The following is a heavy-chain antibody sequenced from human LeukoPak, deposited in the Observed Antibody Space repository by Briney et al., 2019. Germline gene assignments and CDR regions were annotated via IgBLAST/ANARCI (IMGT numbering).Heavy chain of an antibody. CDR3: ARVSSSSWWALDY. V-gene: IGHV3-74*01. D-gene: IGHD6-13*01. Sequence: PGRSLRLSCAASGFAFSNFAMHWVRQAPGKGLVWVSRINTDGSSTSYADSVKGRFAISRDNAKNTLYLQMNSLRAEDTAVYYCARVSSSSWWALDYWGQGTLVTVSS. CDR2: INTDGSST. CDR1: GFAFSNFA. J-gene: IGHJ4*02.